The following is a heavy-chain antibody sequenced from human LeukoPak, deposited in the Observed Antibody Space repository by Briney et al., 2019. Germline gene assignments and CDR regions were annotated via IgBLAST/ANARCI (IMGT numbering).Heavy chain of an antibody. CDR3: ARQPMTGYWNYYFYGMDV. CDR2: INYGGTT. D-gene: IGHD1-1*01. CDR1: TDSITSDSYS. J-gene: IGHJ6*02. Sequence: SETLSLTCAVSTDSITSDSYSWAWIRQSPGEGLEWIGSINYGGTTFYNPALKSRVTFSIATPKRQFSLSLRSVSAADTAVYYCARQPMTGYWNYYFYGMDVWGQGTTVIVSS. V-gene: IGHV4-39*01.